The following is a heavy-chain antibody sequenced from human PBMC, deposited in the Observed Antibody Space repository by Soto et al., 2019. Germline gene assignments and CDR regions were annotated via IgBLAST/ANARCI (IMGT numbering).Heavy chain of an antibody. J-gene: IGHJ4*02. CDR3: ARVLTKDYIWGSYLSFDY. V-gene: IGHV4-34*01. Sequence: QVQLQQWGAGLLKPSETLSLTCAVYGGSFSGYYWSWIRQPPGKGREWIGEINHRGTTNHNPSLKSRVTMSVDTSKNQFSLKLSSVTAADTAVYYCARVLTKDYIWGSYLSFDYWGQGTLVTVSS. D-gene: IGHD3-16*02. CDR1: GGSFSGYY. CDR2: INHRGTT.